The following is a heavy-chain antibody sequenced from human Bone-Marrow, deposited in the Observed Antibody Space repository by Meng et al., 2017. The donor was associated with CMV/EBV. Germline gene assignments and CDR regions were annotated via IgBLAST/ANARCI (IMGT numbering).Heavy chain of an antibody. D-gene: IGHD6-13*01. J-gene: IGHJ4*02. CDR3: ARDTGIYSSSATGY. V-gene: IGHV1-18*01. CDR1: GYTFTSYD. CDR2: ISAYNGNT. Sequence: ASVKVSCKASGYTFTSYDINWVRQAPGQGLEWMGWISAYNGNTNYAQKLQGRVTMTTDTSTSTAYMELRSLRSDDTAVYYCARDTGIYSSSATGYWGQGTLVTVSS.